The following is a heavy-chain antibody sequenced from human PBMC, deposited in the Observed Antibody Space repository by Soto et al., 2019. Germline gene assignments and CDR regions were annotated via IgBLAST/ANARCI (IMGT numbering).Heavy chain of an antibody. V-gene: IGHV5-51*01. CDR1: GYSFTSYW. D-gene: IGHD3-22*01. CDR3: ARQLITYYYDSSGYPTGNFDY. CDR2: IYPGGSDT. J-gene: IGHJ4*02. Sequence: GESLKISCKGSGYSFTSYWIGWVRQMPGKGLEWMGIIYPGGSDTRYSPSFQGQVTISADKSISTAYLQWSSLKASDTAMYYCARQLITYYYDSSGYPTGNFDYWGQGTLVTVSS.